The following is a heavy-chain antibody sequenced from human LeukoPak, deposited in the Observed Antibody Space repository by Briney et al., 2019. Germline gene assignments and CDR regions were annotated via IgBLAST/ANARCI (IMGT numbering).Heavy chain of an antibody. D-gene: IGHD3-22*01. Sequence: GASVKVSCKASGYTFTSYGISWVRQAPGQGLEWMGWISAYNGNTSYAQRLQGRVTMTTDTSTSTAYMELRSLRSDDTAVYYCARDQRYYYDSSGYYNWFDPWGQGTLVTVSS. CDR1: GYTFTSYG. CDR2: ISAYNGNT. J-gene: IGHJ5*02. V-gene: IGHV1-18*01. CDR3: ARDQRYYYDSSGYYNWFDP.